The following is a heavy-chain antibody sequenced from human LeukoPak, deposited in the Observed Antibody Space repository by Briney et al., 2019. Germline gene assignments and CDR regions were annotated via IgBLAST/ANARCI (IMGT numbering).Heavy chain of an antibody. V-gene: IGHV4-61*02. CDR1: GGSISSGSYY. Sequence: SQTLSLTCTVSGGSISSGSYYWSWIRQPAGKGLEWIGRFYTSGSADYHPSLKSRVTMSLDTSKNQFSLKLTSVTAADTAVYYCARGIVVADNRPFDYWGQGTLVTVSS. J-gene: IGHJ4*02. D-gene: IGHD6-13*01. CDR2: FYTSGSA. CDR3: ARGIVVADNRPFDY.